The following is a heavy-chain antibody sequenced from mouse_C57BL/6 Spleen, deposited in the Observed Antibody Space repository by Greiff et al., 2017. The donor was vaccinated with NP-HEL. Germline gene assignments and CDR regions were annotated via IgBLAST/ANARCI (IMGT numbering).Heavy chain of an antibody. V-gene: IGHV5-17*01. CDR2: ISSGSSTI. CDR3: ARRYYGSSLPLAMDY. J-gene: IGHJ4*01. Sequence: EVKVVESGGGLVKPGGSLKLSCAASGFTFSDYGMHWVRQAPEKGLEWVAYISSGSSTIYYADTVKGRFTISRDNAKNTLFLQMTSLRSEDTAMYYCARRYYGSSLPLAMDYWGQGTSVTVSS. D-gene: IGHD1-1*01. CDR1: GFTFSDYG.